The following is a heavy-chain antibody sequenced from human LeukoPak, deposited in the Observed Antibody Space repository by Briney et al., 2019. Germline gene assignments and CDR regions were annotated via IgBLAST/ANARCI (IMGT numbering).Heavy chain of an antibody. D-gene: IGHD6-13*01. CDR2: INHSGST. Sequence: SETLSLTCAVYGRSFSGYYWSWIRQPPGKGLEWIGEINHSGSTNYNPSLKSRVTISVDTSKNQFSLKLSSVTAADTAVYYCASPKESNSSSRGYWGQGTLVTVSS. CDR3: ASPKESNSSSRGY. V-gene: IGHV4-34*01. J-gene: IGHJ4*02. CDR1: GRSFSGYY.